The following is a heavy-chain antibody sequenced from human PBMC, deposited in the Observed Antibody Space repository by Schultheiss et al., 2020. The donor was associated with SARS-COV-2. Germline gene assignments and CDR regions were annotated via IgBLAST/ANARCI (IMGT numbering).Heavy chain of an antibody. V-gene: IGHV4-61*01. CDR1: GGSISSGSYY. D-gene: IGHD3-3*01. J-gene: IGHJ6*02. CDR2: IYYSGST. Sequence: SETLSLTCTVSGGSISSGSYYWSWIRQPPGKGLEWIGYIYYSGSTNYNPSLKSRVTISVDTSKNQFSLKLSSVTAADTAVYYCARDPTYYDFWSGPYYYGMDVWGQGTTVTVSS. CDR3: ARDPTYYDFWSGPYYYGMDV.